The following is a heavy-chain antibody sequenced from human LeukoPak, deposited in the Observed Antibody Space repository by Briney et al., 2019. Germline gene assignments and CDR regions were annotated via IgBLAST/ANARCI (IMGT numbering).Heavy chain of an antibody. CDR3: ASGLGHCSSTSCLPWWY. CDR2: INSDASST. CDR1: GFTFSYYW. Sequence: GGSLRLSCAASGFTFSYYWMHWVRQAPGRGLMRVSRINSDASSTTYADSVKGRFTISRDNAKNMLYLQMNSLRAEDTAVYYCASGLGHCSSTSCLPWWYWGQGTLVTVSS. J-gene: IGHJ4*02. D-gene: IGHD2-2*01. V-gene: IGHV3-74*01.